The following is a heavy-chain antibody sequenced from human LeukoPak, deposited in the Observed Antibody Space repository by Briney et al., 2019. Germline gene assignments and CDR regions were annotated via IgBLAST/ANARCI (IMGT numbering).Heavy chain of an antibody. CDR1: GFTFDDYA. Sequence: PGRSLRLSCAASGFTFDDYAMHWVRQAPGKGLEWVSGISWNSGSIGYADSVRGRFTISRDNAKNSLYLQMNSLRAEDTALYYCAKDTKQLGYYYYGMDVWGQGTTVTVSS. CDR3: AKDTKQLGYYYYGMDV. V-gene: IGHV3-9*01. J-gene: IGHJ6*01. D-gene: IGHD6-13*01. CDR2: ISWNSGSI.